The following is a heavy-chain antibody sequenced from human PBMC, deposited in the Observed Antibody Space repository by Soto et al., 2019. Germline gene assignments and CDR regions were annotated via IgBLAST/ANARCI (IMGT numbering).Heavy chain of an antibody. D-gene: IGHD6-19*01. CDR2: VHYTGNT. Sequence: QLQLKESGPGLVKPSETLSLTCTVSHGSITRNTFYWGWIRQPPGKGLEWIGSVHYTGNTYYNPSLKSRFNISIDSSKNHLYLKLSSVTAADTAVYYCARHLYSGDISGYYGCWGQGALVTVSS. CDR3: ARHLYSGDISGYYGC. V-gene: IGHV4-39*01. J-gene: IGHJ1*01. CDR1: HGSITRNTFY.